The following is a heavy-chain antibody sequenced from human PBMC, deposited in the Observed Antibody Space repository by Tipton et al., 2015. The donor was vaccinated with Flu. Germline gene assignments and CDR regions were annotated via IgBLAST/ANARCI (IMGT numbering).Heavy chain of an antibody. V-gene: IGHV4-34*01. CDR2: INHSGST. D-gene: IGHD2-2*02. CDR3: ARGDIVVVPAAIFWERVPNWFDP. J-gene: IGHJ5*02. CDR1: GGSFSGYY. Sequence: TLSLTCAVYGGSFSGYYWSWIRQPPGKGLEWIGEINHSGSTNYNPSLKSRVTISVDTSKNQFSLKLSSVTAADTAVYYCARGDIVVVPAAIFWERVPNWFDPWGQGTLVTVSS.